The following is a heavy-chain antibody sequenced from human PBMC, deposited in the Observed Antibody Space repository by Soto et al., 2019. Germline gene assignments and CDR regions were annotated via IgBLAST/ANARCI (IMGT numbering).Heavy chain of an antibody. D-gene: IGHD2-15*01. Sequence: LSLTCIVRGGSISSSSYYWGWIRQPPGKGLEWIGSIYYSGSTYYNPSLKSRVTISVDTSKNQFSLKLSSVTAADTAVYYCHGGHPGWFFDYWGQGTLVTVSS. CDR2: IYYSGST. J-gene: IGHJ4*02. CDR3: HGGHPGWFFDY. V-gene: IGHV4-39*01. CDR1: GGSISSSSYY.